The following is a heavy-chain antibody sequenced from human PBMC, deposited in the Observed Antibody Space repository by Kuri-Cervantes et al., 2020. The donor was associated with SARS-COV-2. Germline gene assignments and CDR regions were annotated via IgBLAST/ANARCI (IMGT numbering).Heavy chain of an antibody. CDR3: TREAYDYNMGFDS. V-gene: IGHV3-30-3*01. Sequence: GESLKISCAASGFTYLNYAIHWVRQAPGTGLEWVAVVSYNGTNKYYADSVKGRFTISRDNSRNIVYLQMSSLRPEDTALYYCTREAYDYNMGFDSWGQGTLVTVSS. D-gene: IGHD4-11*01. CDR1: GFTYLNYA. J-gene: IGHJ4*02. CDR2: VSYNGTNK.